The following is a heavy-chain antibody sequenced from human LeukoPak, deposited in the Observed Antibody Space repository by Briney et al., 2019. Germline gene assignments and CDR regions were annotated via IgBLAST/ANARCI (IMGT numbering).Heavy chain of an antibody. D-gene: IGHD3-22*01. CDR3: ATVFTSYYYDSSGYYNFDY. Sequence: ASVKVSCKVSGYTLTELSMHWVRQAPGKGLEWMGGFDPEDGETIYARKFQGRVTMTEDTSTDTAYMELSSLRSEDTAVYYCATVFTSYYYDSSGYYNFDYWGQGTLVTVSS. CDR1: GYTLTELS. CDR2: FDPEDGET. V-gene: IGHV1-24*01. J-gene: IGHJ4*02.